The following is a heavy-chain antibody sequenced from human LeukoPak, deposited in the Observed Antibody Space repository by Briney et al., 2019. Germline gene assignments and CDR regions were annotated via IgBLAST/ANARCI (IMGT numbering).Heavy chain of an antibody. V-gene: IGHV3-23*01. CDR3: AKLSDRGYSYGLYDY. CDR1: GFTFSSYA. D-gene: IGHD5-18*01. J-gene: IGHJ4*02. Sequence: GGSLRLSCAASGFTFSSYAMSWVRQAPGKGLEWVSAISGSGGSTYYADSVKGRLTISRDNSKNTLYLQMNSLRAEDTAVYYCAKLSDRGYSYGLYDYWGQGILVTVSS. CDR2: ISGSGGST.